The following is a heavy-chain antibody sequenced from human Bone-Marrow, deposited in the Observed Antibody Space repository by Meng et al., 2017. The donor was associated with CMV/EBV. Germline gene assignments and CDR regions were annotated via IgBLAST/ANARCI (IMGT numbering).Heavy chain of an antibody. CDR1: GFAFIDYS. CDR3: ARDMFAWAVPSTPLQY. D-gene: IGHD3-10*02. CDR2: ISPDGSKK. J-gene: IGHJ4*02. Sequence: GSLRLSCSTSGFAFIDYSLHWVRQAPGKGLEWVALISPDGSKKSYADSVKGRFIVSRDNPKNTVYLQMSSLRADDTAVYFCARDMFAWAVPSTPLQYWGQGTLVTVSS. V-gene: IGHV3-30*04.